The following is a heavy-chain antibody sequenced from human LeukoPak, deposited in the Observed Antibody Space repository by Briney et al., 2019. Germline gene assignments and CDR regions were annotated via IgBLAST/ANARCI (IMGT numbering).Heavy chain of an antibody. J-gene: IGHJ4*02. CDR3: ARGLHYYGSGYYFDY. D-gene: IGHD3-10*01. V-gene: IGHV4-34*01. CDR2: INHSGST. Sequence: SETLSLTCAVYGGSFSGYYWSWIRQPPGKGLEWIGEINHSGSTNYNPSLKSRVTISVDTSKNQFSLKLSSVTAADTAVYYCARGLHYYGSGYYFDYWGQGTLVTVYS. CDR1: GGSFSGYY.